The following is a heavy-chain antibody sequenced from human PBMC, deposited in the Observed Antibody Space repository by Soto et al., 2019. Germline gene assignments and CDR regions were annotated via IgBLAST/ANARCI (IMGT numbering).Heavy chain of an antibody. CDR3: ATLALWEFNFDY. J-gene: IGHJ4*02. V-gene: IGHV4-30-4*01. CDR2: ISSSGST. CDR1: GGSISSGAYS. D-gene: IGHD3-10*01. Sequence: QVQLQESGPGLVKPSQTLSLTCTVSGGSISSGAYSWSWIRQPPGKGLEWIGSISSSGSTYYNPSLKSRVTISVETSQNQFSLKLSSVTAADRAVYYCATLALWEFNFDYWGQGTLVNVSS.